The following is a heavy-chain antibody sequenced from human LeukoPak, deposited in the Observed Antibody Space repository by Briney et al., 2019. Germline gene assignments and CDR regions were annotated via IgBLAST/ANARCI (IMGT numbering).Heavy chain of an antibody. D-gene: IGHD2/OR15-2a*01. V-gene: IGHV1-8*02. CDR2: MNPNSGNT. J-gene: IGHJ4*02. CDR1: GGTFSSYA. Sequence: ASVKVSCKASGGTFSSYAISWVRQATGQGLEWMGWMNPNSGNTGYAQKFQGRVTMTRNTSISTAYMELSSLRSEDTAVYYCARGFSRPGPQPPGYWGQGTLVTVSS. CDR3: ARGFSRPGPQPPGY.